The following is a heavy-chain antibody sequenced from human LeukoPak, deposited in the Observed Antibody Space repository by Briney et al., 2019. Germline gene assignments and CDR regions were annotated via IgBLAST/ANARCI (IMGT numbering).Heavy chain of an antibody. CDR2: ISSSSSYI. D-gene: IGHD3-3*01. CDR3: AREYDFWSGPNTKPGAFDI. Sequence: GGSLRLSCAASRFTFTNYWMTWVRQAPGKGLEWVSSISSSSSYIYYADSVKGRFTISRDNAKNSLYLQMNSLRAEDTAVYYCAREYDFWSGPNTKPGAFDIWGQGTMVTVSS. V-gene: IGHV3-21*01. J-gene: IGHJ3*02. CDR1: RFTFTNYW.